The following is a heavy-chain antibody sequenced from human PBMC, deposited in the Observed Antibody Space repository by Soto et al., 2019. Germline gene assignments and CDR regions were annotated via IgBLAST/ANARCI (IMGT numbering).Heavy chain of an antibody. CDR1: GFTFSSYW. V-gene: IGHV3-7*01. Sequence: GGSLRLSCAASGFTFSSYWMSWVRQAPGKGLECVANIKQDGSENYYVDSVKGRFTISRDNAKNSLYLQMNSLRAEDTAVYYCARVAVVVLAAIYYFDYWGQGTLVTVSS. CDR3: ARVAVVVLAAIYYFDY. J-gene: IGHJ4*02. D-gene: IGHD2-15*01. CDR2: IKQDGSEN.